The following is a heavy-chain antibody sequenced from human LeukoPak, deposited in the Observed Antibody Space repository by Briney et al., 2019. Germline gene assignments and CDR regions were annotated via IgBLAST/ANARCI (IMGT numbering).Heavy chain of an antibody. Sequence: SVKVSCKASGGTFSGYAISWVRQAPGQGLEWMGGIIPIFGTANYAQKFQGRVTITADESTSTAYMELSSLRSEDTAVYYCARKKGYSSGWYGWGQGTLVTVSS. V-gene: IGHV1-69*13. CDR2: IIPIFGTA. CDR3: ARKKGYSSGWYG. J-gene: IGHJ4*02. CDR1: GGTFSGYA. D-gene: IGHD6-19*01.